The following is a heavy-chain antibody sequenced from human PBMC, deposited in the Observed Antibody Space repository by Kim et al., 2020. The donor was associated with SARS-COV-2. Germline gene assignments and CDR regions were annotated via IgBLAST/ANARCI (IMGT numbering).Heavy chain of an antibody. J-gene: IGHJ4*02. Sequence: SVKVSCKASGDTFGSYVISWVRQAPGQGLEWMGGIISIFDTAYYAQNFQGRVTITADSSTSTVYMEVRNLRSEDTAVYYCARLSSLSEDSDYWGQGTLITVTA. CDR1: GDTFGSYV. CDR3: ARLSSLSEDSDY. V-gene: IGHV1-69*13. CDR2: IISIFDTA.